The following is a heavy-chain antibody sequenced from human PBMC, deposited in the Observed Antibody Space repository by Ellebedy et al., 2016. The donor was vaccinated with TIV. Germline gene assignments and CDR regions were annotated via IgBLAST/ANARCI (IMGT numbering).Heavy chain of an antibody. J-gene: IGHJ6*03. Sequence: GGSLRLXXAVSGFSFRTYAMHWVRQAPGKGLEWVAVISYDGSNKYYADSVKGRFTISRDNSKNTMYLQMNSLRAGDTAVYYCAKDLHGYDYYYFYYMDVWGKGTTVTVSS. CDR1: GFSFRTYA. D-gene: IGHD5-12*01. V-gene: IGHV3-30-3*01. CDR3: AKDLHGYDYYYFYYMDV. CDR2: ISYDGSNK.